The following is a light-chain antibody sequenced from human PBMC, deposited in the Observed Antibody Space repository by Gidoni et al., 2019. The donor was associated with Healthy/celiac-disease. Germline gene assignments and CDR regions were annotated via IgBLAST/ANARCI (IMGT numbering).Light chain of an antibody. CDR2: DAS. CDR1: QSVSSY. Sequence: PGERATLSCRASQSVSSYLAWYQQKPGQAPRLLIYDASNRATGIPARFSGSGSGTDFTLTISSLEPEYFAVYYCQQRSNWPRITFXXXTRLEIK. J-gene: IGKJ5*01. CDR3: QQRSNWPRIT. V-gene: IGKV3-11*01.